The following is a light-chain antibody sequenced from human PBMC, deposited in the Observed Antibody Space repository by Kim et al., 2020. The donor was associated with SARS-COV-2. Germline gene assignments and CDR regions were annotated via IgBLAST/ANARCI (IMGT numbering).Light chain of an antibody. J-gene: IGLJ3*02. CDR2: GKN. V-gene: IGLV3-19*02. Sequence: SSELTQDPAVSVAVGQTVRITCQGDSLRSYYASWYQQKPGQAPVRVIYGKNNRPSGIPDRFSGSSSGNTASLTITGAQAEDEADYYCNSWDSSGNHVFGGGTQLTVL. CDR1: SLRSYY. CDR3: NSWDSSGNHV.